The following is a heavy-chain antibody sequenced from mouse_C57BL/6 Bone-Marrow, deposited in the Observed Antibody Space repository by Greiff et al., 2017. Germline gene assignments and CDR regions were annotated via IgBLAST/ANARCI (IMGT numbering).Heavy chain of an antibody. CDR1: GFNIKDDY. CDR2: IDPENGDT. J-gene: IGHJ1*03. V-gene: IGHV14-4*01. CDR3: TSWGYYWYFDV. Sequence: EVQLQQSGAELVRPGASVKLSCTASGFNIKDDYMHWLKQRPEQGLEWIGWIDPENGDTEYASKFQGKATITADTSSNTAYLQLSSLTSEDTAVYYCTSWGYYWYFDVWGTGTTVTVSS. D-gene: IGHD2-2*01.